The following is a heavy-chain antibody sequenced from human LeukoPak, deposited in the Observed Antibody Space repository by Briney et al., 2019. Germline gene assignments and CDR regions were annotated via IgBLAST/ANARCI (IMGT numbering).Heavy chain of an antibody. D-gene: IGHD3-22*01. V-gene: IGHV3-30*18. J-gene: IGHJ4*02. CDR3: ANGDLSPYYYDSSGYPPYFDY. CDR2: ISYDGSNK. CDR1: GFTFSSYG. Sequence: PGRSLRLSCAASGFTFSSYGMHWVRQAPGKGLEWVAVISYDGSNKYYADSVKGRFTISRDNSKNTLYLQMNSLRAEDTAVYYCANGDLSPYYYDSSGYPPYFDYWGQGFRVTVSS.